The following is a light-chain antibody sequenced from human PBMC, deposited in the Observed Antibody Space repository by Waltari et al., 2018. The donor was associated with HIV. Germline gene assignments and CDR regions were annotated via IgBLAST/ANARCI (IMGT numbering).Light chain of an antibody. V-gene: IGLV1-40*01. CDR1: SSNIGAGYD. CDR2: GNN. J-gene: IGLJ1*01. Sequence: QSVLTQPPSVSGAPGQRVTISCTGSSSNIGAGYDVHWYQQLPGTAPELLIYGNNNRPSGVPDRFSGSKSGNTASLTVSGLQAEDEADYYCGSYAGSNNFVFGTGTKVTVL. CDR3: GSYAGSNNFV.